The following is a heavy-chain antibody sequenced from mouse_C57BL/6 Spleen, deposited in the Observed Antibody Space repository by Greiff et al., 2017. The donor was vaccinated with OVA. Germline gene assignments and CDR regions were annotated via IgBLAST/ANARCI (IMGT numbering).Heavy chain of an antibody. CDR2: ISSGGSYT. J-gene: IGHJ4*01. CDR1: GFTFSSYG. Sequence: DVMLVESGGDLVKPGGSLKLSCAASGFTFSSYGMSWVRQTPDKRLEWVATISSGGSYTYYPDSVKGRFTISRDNAKNTLYLQMISLKAEDTAMYYCATYYDYDSGAMDYWGQGTSVTVSS. CDR3: ATYYDYDSGAMDY. D-gene: IGHD2-4*01. V-gene: IGHV5-6*02.